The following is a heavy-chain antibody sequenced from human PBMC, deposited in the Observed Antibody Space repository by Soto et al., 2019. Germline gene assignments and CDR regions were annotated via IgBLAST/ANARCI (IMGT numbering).Heavy chain of an antibody. CDR1: GFTFDDYA. D-gene: IGHD6-19*01. J-gene: IGHJ4*02. CDR2: ISWNSGSI. Sequence: PGGSLRLSCAASGFTFDDYAMHWVRLAPGKGLEWVSGISWNSGSIAYADSVKGRFIITRDNAKNSLYLQMNSLRAEDTALYYCAKDKIAVGMYYFEYWGQGTQVTVSS. V-gene: IGHV3-9*01. CDR3: AKDKIAVGMYYFEY.